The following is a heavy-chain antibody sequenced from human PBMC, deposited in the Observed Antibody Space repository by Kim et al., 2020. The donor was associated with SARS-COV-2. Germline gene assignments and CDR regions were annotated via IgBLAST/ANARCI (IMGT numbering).Heavy chain of an antibody. Sequence: SETLSLTCTVSGGSISSSSYYWGWIRQPPGKGLEWIGSIYYSGSTYYNPSLKSRVTISVDTSKNQFSLKLSSVTAADTAVYYCARYLLGPGIAVARGWFDPWGQGTLVTVSS. V-gene: IGHV4-39*07. CDR1: GGSISSSSYY. J-gene: IGHJ5*02. CDR2: IYYSGST. CDR3: ARYLLGPGIAVARGWFDP. D-gene: IGHD6-19*01.